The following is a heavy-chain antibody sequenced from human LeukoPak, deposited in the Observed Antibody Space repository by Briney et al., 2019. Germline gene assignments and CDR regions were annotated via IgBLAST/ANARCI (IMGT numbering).Heavy chain of an antibody. D-gene: IGHD1-1*01. CDR2: FYSGGIT. CDR3: ARYNTALNY. CDR1: GFSVSSDY. Sequence: PGGSLRLSCAASGFSVSSDYMTWVRQAPGKGLEWVSVFYSGGITYDTDSVKGRFTISRDNSKNTLYLQMNNVRVEDTAVYFCARYNTALNYWGQGTRDPASS. J-gene: IGHJ4*02. V-gene: IGHV3-53*01.